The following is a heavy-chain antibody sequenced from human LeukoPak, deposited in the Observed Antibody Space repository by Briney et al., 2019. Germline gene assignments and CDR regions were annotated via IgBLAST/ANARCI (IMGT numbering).Heavy chain of an antibody. CDR2: IIPMINTP. D-gene: IGHD4-17*01. CDR3: AIFQGTYGDNDNDF. CDR1: GGTFRSFA. Sequence: PGASVKVSCKASGGTFRSFAINWVRQAPGKGLEWMGGIIPMINTPKYAQRFQGRVSITADESTSTGYMGVSSLRSEATAVYYCAIFQGTYGDNDNDFWGQGTLVTVSS. V-gene: IGHV1-69*13. J-gene: IGHJ4*02.